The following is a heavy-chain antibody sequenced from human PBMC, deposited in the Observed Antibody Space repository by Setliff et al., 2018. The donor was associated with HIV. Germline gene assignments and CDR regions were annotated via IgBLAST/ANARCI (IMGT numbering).Heavy chain of an antibody. CDR2: IWYDESNK. J-gene: IGHJ4*02. CDR3: AKDLSIAAAGSPFDY. Sequence: AGGSLRLSCAASGFTFSSYGMHWVLQAPGKGLEWVAVIWYDESNKFYADSVKGRFAISRDNSKKTLYLQMNSLRAEDTAVYYCAKDLSIAAAGSPFDYWGQGTLVTVSS. D-gene: IGHD6-13*01. V-gene: IGHV3-33*03. CDR1: GFTFSSYG.